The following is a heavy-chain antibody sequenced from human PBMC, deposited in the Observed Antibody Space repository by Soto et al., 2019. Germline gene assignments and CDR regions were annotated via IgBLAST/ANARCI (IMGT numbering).Heavy chain of an antibody. CDR3: ARDVDSTSHLNWFDP. CDR1: GFSLSRYG. D-gene: IGHD5-12*01. Sequence: QVQVVESGGGVVQPGRSLRLSCEVSGFSLSRYGMHWVRQAPGKGLEWVAVIWYHGTTKNYADSVKGRFTISRDISKNRVYLQMDSLKVEDTGVYYCARDVDSTSHLNWFDPWGQGVMVTVSS. CDR2: IWYHGTTK. V-gene: IGHV3-33*01. J-gene: IGHJ5*02.